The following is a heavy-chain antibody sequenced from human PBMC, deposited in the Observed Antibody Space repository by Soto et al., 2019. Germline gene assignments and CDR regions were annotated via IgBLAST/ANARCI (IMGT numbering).Heavy chain of an antibody. CDR1: GYTFTIYA. CDR3: AREPAGYCSGGSCYGLDY. V-gene: IGHV1-3*01. Sequence: ASVKVSCKASGYTFTIYAMHWVRQAPGQRLEWMGWINAGNGNTKYSQKFQGRVTITRDTSASTAYMELSSLRSEDTAVYYCAREPAGYCSGGSCYGLDYWGQGTLVTVSS. D-gene: IGHD2-15*01. J-gene: IGHJ4*02. CDR2: INAGNGNT.